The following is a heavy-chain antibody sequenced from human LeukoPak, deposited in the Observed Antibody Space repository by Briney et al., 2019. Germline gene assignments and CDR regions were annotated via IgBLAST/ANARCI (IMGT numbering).Heavy chain of an antibody. CDR2: IKQDGSKK. J-gene: IGHJ6*02. Sequence: PGGSLRLSCAASGFTFSSYWMSWVRQAPGKGLEWVANIKQDGSKKNYVDSVKGRFTISRDNAKNTLYLQMNSLRAEDTAVYYCARGGDYLYYYYGMDVWGQGTTVTVSS. D-gene: IGHD4-17*01. CDR3: ARGGDYLYYYYGMDV. CDR1: GFTFSSYW. V-gene: IGHV3-7*01.